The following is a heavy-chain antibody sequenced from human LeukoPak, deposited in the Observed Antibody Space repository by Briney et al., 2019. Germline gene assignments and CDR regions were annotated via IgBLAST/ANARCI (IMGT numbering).Heavy chain of an antibody. V-gene: IGHV4-4*02. J-gene: IGHJ4*02. CDR1: GGSISSSNW. Sequence: PSETLSLTCAVSGGSISSSNWWSWVRQPPGKGLEWIGEIYHSGSTYYNPSLKSRVTISVDTSKNQFSLKLSSVTAADTAVYYCARAARYVWGGYYFDYWGQGTLVTVSS. CDR2: IYHSGST. D-gene: IGHD3-16*01. CDR3: ARAARYVWGGYYFDY.